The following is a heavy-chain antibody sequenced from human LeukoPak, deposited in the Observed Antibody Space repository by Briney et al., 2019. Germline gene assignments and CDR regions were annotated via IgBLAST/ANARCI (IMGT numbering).Heavy chain of an antibody. CDR3: ARGAITMVRGVINPSIYYYYYYMDV. D-gene: IGHD3-10*01. CDR2: IGSSDTI. Sequence: KPGGSLRLSCAASGFSFRDYFMSWIRQAPGKGLEWISYIGSSDTIAYADSVKGRFTISRDNAKNSLFLQMNTLRAEDTAVYYCARGAITMVRGVINPSIYYYYYYMDVWGKGTTVTISS. V-gene: IGHV3-11*04. CDR1: GFSFRDYF. J-gene: IGHJ6*03.